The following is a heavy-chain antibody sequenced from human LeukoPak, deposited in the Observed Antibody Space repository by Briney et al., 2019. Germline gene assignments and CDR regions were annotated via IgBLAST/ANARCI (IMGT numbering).Heavy chain of an antibody. Sequence: GGSLRLSRAASGFTFSSYGMHWVRQAPGKGLEWVAVISYDGSNKYYADSVKGRFTISRDNSKNTLYLQMNSLRAEDTAVYYCAKVIYGDYERGEGFDYWGQGTLVTVSS. CDR2: ISYDGSNK. CDR3: AKVIYGDYERGEGFDY. CDR1: GFTFSSYG. D-gene: IGHD4-17*01. V-gene: IGHV3-30*18. J-gene: IGHJ4*02.